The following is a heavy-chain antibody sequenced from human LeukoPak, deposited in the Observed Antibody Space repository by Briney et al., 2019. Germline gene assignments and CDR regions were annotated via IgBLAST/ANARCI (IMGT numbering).Heavy chain of an antibody. D-gene: IGHD3-22*01. CDR3: ARLVGLSGYLY. CDR2: INPSSGGT. V-gene: IGHV1-2*02. Sequence: GASVKVSCKASGYTFTGYYIHWVRQAPGQGLEWMGWINPSSGGTDYAQKFQGRVTMTRDTSISTAYLELSRLRSDDTAVYYCARLVGLSGYLYWGQGTLVTVSS. J-gene: IGHJ4*02. CDR1: GYTFTGYY.